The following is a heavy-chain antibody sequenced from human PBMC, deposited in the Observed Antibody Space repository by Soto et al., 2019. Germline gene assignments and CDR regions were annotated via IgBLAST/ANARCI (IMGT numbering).Heavy chain of an antibody. D-gene: IGHD6-19*01. V-gene: IGHV1-69*13. J-gene: IGHJ4*02. Sequence: GASVKVSCKASGGTFSSYAISWVRQAPGQGLEWMGGIIPIFGTANYAQKFQGRVTITADESTSTAYMELSSLRSEDTAVYYCAFFAASSGWYHHFDFWGQGTPVPGSS. CDR3: AFFAASSGWYHHFDF. CDR1: GGTFSSYA. CDR2: IIPIFGTA.